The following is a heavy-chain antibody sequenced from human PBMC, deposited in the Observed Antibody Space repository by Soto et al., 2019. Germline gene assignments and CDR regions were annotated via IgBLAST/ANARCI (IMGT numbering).Heavy chain of an antibody. CDR1: GYTFTSYA. D-gene: IGHD1-1*01. Sequence: ASVKVSCKASGYTFTSYAIHWVRQAPGQRLEWMGWINAGNGNTKYSQKFQGRVTITRDTSASTAYMDLSSLRSEDTAVYYCASRRIQLEPYGMDVWGQGTTVTVSS. V-gene: IGHV1-3*01. CDR2: INAGNGNT. CDR3: ASRRIQLEPYGMDV. J-gene: IGHJ6*02.